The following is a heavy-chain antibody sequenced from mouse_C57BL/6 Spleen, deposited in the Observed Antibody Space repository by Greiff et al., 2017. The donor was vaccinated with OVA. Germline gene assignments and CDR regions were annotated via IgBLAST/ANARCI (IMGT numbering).Heavy chain of an antibody. CDR1: GFSFNTYA. D-gene: IGHD4-1*01. CDR3: VRHGTGTGIMDY. CDR2: IRSKSNNYAT. J-gene: IGHJ4*01. V-gene: IGHV10-1*01. Sequence: EVMLVESGGGLVQPKGSLKLSCAASGFSFNTYAMNWVRQAPGKGLEWVARIRSKSNNYATYYADSVKDRFTISRDDSESMLYLQMNNLKTEDTAMYYCVRHGTGTGIMDYWGQGTSVTVSS.